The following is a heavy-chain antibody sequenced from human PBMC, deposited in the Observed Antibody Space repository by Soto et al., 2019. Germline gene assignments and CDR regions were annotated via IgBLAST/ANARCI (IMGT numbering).Heavy chain of an antibody. Sequence: SETLSLTCGVSGGTVASSHWWSWVRQSPGGGLEWIGNVYHTGDTNLNPSLQSRVTISVDKSNNQFSLRLNSLTAADTAVYFCAREIVTAGGNNYFDPWGPGTLVTVSS. CDR1: GGTVASSHW. D-gene: IGHD2-21*02. J-gene: IGHJ5*02. CDR2: VYHTGDT. V-gene: IGHV4-4*02. CDR3: AREIVTAGGNNYFDP.